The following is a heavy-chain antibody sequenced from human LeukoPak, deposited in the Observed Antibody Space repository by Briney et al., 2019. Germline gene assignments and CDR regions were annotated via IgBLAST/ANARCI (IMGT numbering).Heavy chain of an antibody. J-gene: IGHJ4*02. CDR2: IYSGGST. CDR1: GFTVSSNY. CDR3: ARDTEYGSGSYYRDY. V-gene: IGHV3-66*02. Sequence: GGSLRLSCAASGFTVSSNYMSWVRQAPGKGLEWVSVIYSGGSTYYADSVEGRFTISRDNSKNTLYLQMNSLRAEDTAVYYCARDTEYGSGSYYRDYWGRGTLVTVSS. D-gene: IGHD3-10*01.